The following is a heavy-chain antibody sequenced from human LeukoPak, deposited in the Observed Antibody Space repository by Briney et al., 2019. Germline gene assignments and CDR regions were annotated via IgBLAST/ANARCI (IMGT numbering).Heavy chain of an antibody. D-gene: IGHD4/OR15-4a*01. CDR3: AATIKRDYGDTVLNY. Sequence: AETLSLTCTVSGDSISSYYWSWIRQPPGKGLEWIAYMHNGVHTNYNPSLKSRVTISGDTSKNQFSLKLTSVTAADTAVYFCAATIKRDYGDTVLNYWGQGTLVTVSS. CDR2: MHNGVHT. V-gene: IGHV4-59*01. J-gene: IGHJ4*02. CDR1: GDSISSYY.